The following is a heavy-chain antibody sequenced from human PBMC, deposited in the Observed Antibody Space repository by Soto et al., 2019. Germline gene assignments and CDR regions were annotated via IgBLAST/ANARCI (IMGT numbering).Heavy chain of an antibody. J-gene: IGHJ3*02. CDR1: GYSFTSYW. CDR3: ARRGDYYDSSGPSDAFDI. D-gene: IGHD3-22*01. Sequence: GESLKISCKGSGYSFTSYWISWVRQMPGKGLEWMGRIDPSDSYTNYSPSFQGHVTISADKSISTAYLQWSSLKASDTAMYYCARRGDYYDSSGPSDAFDIWGQGTMVTVSS. V-gene: IGHV5-10-1*01. CDR2: IDPSDSYT.